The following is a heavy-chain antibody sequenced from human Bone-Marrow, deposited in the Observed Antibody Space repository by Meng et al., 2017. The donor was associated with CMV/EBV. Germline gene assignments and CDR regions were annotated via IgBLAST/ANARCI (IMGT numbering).Heavy chain of an antibody. J-gene: IGHJ3*02. Sequence: GESLKISCAASGFTFSSYWMSWVRQAPGKGLEWVANIKQDGSEKYYVDSVKGRFTISRDNAKNSLYLQMNTLRAEDTAVYYCARDGGRDGYNFALDIWAQGTMVTVSS. D-gene: IGHD5-24*01. CDR3: ARDGGRDGYNFALDI. CDR2: IKQDGSEK. CDR1: GFTFSSYW. V-gene: IGHV3-7*01.